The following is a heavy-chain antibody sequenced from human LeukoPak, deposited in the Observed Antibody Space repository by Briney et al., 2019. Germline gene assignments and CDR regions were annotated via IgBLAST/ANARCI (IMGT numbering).Heavy chain of an antibody. D-gene: IGHD3-10*01. CDR1: GFTFSSYD. Sequence: PGGSLRLSCAASGFTFSSYDMHRVRQATGKGLEWVSAIGTAGDTYYPGSVKGRFTISRENAKNSLYLQMNSLRAGDTAVYYCARALRGYYDYYYGMDVWGQGTTVTVSS. CDR3: ARALRGYYDYYYGMDV. J-gene: IGHJ6*02. V-gene: IGHV3-13*01. CDR2: IGTAGDT.